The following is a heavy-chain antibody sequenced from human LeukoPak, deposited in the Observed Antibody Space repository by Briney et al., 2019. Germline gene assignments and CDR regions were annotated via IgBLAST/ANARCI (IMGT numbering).Heavy chain of an antibody. CDR1: GYTFTSYY. V-gene: IGHV1-46*01. J-gene: IGHJ3*02. CDR3: ARQRGGQYEDGFDM. Sequence: ASVKVSCKASGYTFTSYYMHWVRQAPGQGLEWMGIINPSGGNANYAQKLQGRVIMTRDTSTSTVYMEISSLRSEDTALYYCARQRGGQYEDGFDMWGQGTMVTVSS. D-gene: IGHD2-8*01. CDR2: INPSGGNA.